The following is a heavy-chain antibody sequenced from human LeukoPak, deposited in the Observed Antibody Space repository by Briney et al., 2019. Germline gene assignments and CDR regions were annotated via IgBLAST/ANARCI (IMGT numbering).Heavy chain of an antibody. V-gene: IGHV3-21*05. D-gene: IGHD3-10*01. J-gene: IGHJ4*02. CDR2: ISSSSSYT. CDR1: GFTFSSYS. CDR3: AREVLWFGELLSYFDY. Sequence: PGGSLRLSCAASGFTFSSYSMNWVRQAPGKGLEWVSYISSSSSYTNYADSVKGRFTISRDNAKNSLYLQMNSLRAEDTAVYYCAREVLWFGELLSYFDYWGQGTLVTVSS.